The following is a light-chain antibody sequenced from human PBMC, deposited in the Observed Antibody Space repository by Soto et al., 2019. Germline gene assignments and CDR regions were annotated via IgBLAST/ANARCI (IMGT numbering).Light chain of an antibody. CDR2: EGS. CDR1: SSDVGSYNL. V-gene: IGLV2-23*01. Sequence: QSALTQPDSVSGSPGQSITISCTGTSSDVGSYNLVSWYQQHPGKAPKLMIYEGSKRPSGVSNRFSGSKSGNTASLTISGLQAEDEAEYYCFSYAGSSTLVFGGGTKVTVL. J-gene: IGLJ2*01. CDR3: FSYAGSSTLV.